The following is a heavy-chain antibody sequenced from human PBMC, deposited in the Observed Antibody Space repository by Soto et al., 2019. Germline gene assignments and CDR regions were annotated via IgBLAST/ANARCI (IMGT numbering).Heavy chain of an antibody. D-gene: IGHD5-12*01. CDR2: ISGSGLTI. Sequence: GGSLRLSCAASGFIFSDYEINWVRQAPGKGLEWVSYISGSGLTIYYADSVKGRFTISRDNAKNSLYLQMNSLGVEDTAVYYCARGPYRNTYNGFDSWGQGTLVTGS. V-gene: IGHV3-48*03. CDR1: GFIFSDYE. CDR3: ARGPYRNTYNGFDS. J-gene: IGHJ5*02.